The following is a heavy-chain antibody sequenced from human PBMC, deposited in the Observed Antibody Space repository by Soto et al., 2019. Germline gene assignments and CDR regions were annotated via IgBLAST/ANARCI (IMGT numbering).Heavy chain of an antibody. V-gene: IGHV3-7*01. D-gene: IGHD1-1*01. CDR1: GFTFSNSW. CDR2: IKQDGIGK. J-gene: IGHJ3*02. CDR3: ASDAFNCPEPVASDAFDI. Sequence: EVQLVESGGGLVQPGGSLRLSCAASGFTFSNSWMSWVRQAPGKGLEWVANIKQDGIGKYYVDSVKGRFTISRDNARNSLYLQMNGLRAEDTAVYYCASDAFNCPEPVASDAFDIWVKGTMVSVSS.